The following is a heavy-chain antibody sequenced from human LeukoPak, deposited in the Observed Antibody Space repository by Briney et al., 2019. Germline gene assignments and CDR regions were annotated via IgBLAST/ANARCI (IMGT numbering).Heavy chain of an antibody. CDR1: GFTFSSYG. Sequence: GGSLRLSCAASGFTFSSYGMHWVRQAPGKGLEWVANIKYDETEKYYVDSVKGRFTISRDNAKNSLYLQMHSLRAEDKAIYYCARGQVTTVTGLAAFDIWGQGTMVTVSS. V-gene: IGHV3-7*04. J-gene: IGHJ3*02. CDR3: ARGQVTTVTGLAAFDI. CDR2: IKYDETEK. D-gene: IGHD4-17*01.